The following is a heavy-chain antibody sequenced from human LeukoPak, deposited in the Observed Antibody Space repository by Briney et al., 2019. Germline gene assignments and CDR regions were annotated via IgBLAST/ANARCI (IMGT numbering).Heavy chain of an antibody. Sequence: GGSLRLSCAASGFQFSNYWMTWVRQAPGKGLEWVANIKRDGSAKYYVDSVKGRFTISRDNAKNSLYLQMNSLRAEDTAVYYCAKKGTSVILPYYWGQGTLVTVSS. CDR2: IKRDGSAK. V-gene: IGHV3-7*01. CDR1: GFQFSNYW. CDR3: AKKGTSVILPYY. D-gene: IGHD2-2*01. J-gene: IGHJ4*02.